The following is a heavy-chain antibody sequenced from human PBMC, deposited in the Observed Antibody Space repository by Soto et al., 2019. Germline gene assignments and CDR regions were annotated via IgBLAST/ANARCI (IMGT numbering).Heavy chain of an antibody. CDR3: ARDRVRYCSSTSCPNFDY. V-gene: IGHV3-33*01. J-gene: IGHJ4*02. CDR2: IWYDGSNK. Sequence: ESGGGVVQPGRSLRLSCAASGFTFSSYGMHWVRQAPGKGLEWVAVIWYDGSNKYYADSVKGRFTISRDNSKNTLYLQMNSLRAEDTAVYYCARDRVRYCSSTSCPNFDYWGQGTLVTVSS. CDR1: GFTFSSYG. D-gene: IGHD2-2*01.